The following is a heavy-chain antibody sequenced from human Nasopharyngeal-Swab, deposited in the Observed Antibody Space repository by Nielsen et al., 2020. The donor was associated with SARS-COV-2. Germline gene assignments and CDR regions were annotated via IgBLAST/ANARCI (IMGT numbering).Heavy chain of an antibody. V-gene: IGHV4-34*01. D-gene: IGHD1-1*01. Sequence: SQTLSLTCAVYGGAFSGFYWSWIRHSPGEGLEWIGEINPSGSTDYNPPLKSRVSMSVDTSKNQVFLKLRSVTAADTGLYYCARGRRERAPRYYYYGMDVWGQGTTVTVS. CDR3: ARGRRERAPRYYYYGMDV. J-gene: IGHJ6*02. CDR2: INPSGST. CDR1: GGAFSGFY.